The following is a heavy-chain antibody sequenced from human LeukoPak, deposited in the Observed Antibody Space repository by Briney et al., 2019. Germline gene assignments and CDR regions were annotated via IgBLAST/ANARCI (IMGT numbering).Heavy chain of an antibody. V-gene: IGHV4-59*01. Sequence: PSETLSLTCAVYGGSFSGYYWSWIRQPPGKGLEWIGYIYYSGSTNYNPSLKSRVTISVDTSKNQFSLKLSSVTAADTAVYYCARDACSGGSCYDYWGQGTLVTVSS. CDR3: ARDACSGGSCYDY. D-gene: IGHD2-15*01. CDR1: GGSFSGYY. CDR2: IYYSGST. J-gene: IGHJ4*02.